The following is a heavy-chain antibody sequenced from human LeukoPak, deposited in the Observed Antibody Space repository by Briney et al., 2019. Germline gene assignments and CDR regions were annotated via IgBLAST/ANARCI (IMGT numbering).Heavy chain of an antibody. V-gene: IGHV1-69*13. CDR2: IIPIFGTA. Sequence: ASVKVSCKASGGTFSSYAISWVRQAPGQGLEWMGGIIPIFGTANYAQEFQGRVTITADESTSTAYMELSSLRSEDTAVYYCTQYYYGSGSYWDCWGQGTLVTVSS. D-gene: IGHD3-10*01. CDR3: TQYYYGSGSYWDC. CDR1: GGTFSSYA. J-gene: IGHJ4*02.